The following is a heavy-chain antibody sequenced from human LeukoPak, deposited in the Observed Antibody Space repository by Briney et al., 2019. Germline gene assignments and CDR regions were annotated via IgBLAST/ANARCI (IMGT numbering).Heavy chain of an antibody. CDR3: ASQDILTGYYHFDY. J-gene: IGHJ4*02. D-gene: IGHD3-9*01. V-gene: IGHV3-23*01. Sequence: GGSLRLSCAASGFTFSSYAMSWVRQAPGKGREWVSAISGSGGSTYYADSVKGRFTISRDNSKNTLYLQMNSLRAEDTAVYYCASQDILTGYYHFDYWGQGTLVTVSS. CDR1: GFTFSSYA. CDR2: ISGSGGST.